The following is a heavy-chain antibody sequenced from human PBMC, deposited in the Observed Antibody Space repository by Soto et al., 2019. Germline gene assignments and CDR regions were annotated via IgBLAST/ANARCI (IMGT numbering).Heavy chain of an antibody. V-gene: IGHV2-5*01. J-gene: IGHJ6*02. Sequence: QITLKESGPTLVQPTQTLTLTCTFSGFSLSTSGVGVGWIRQPPGKALEWLALIYWNDDKRYSPSLKGRLTITKDTSKNQVVLAMTNMDPVDTATYYCAHRAGYCSGGSCYVGYSYGMDVWGQGTTVTVSS. CDR3: AHRAGYCSGGSCYVGYSYGMDV. CDR2: IYWNDDK. D-gene: IGHD2-15*01. CDR1: GFSLSTSGVG.